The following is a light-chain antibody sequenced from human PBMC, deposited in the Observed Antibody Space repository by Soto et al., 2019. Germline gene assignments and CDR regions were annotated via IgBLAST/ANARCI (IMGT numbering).Light chain of an antibody. V-gene: IGKV3-20*01. CDR1: HKVSRNY. CDR3: QQYGSSPIT. J-gene: IGKJ5*01. Sequence: IVLTQSPGPLSLSPGARATISCRAGHKVSRNYLAWYQQKPGKAPKLLIYTSSSLATGVPYRFSGSGSGTDFTLTISNLQPEDVAVYYCQQYGSSPITFGGGTRLDIK. CDR2: TSS.